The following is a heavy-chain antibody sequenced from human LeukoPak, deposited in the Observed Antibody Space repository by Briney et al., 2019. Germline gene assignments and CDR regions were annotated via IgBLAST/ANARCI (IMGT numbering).Heavy chain of an antibody. J-gene: IGHJ4*02. D-gene: IGHD3-10*01. V-gene: IGHV4-39*01. CDR2: IYYSGST. Sequence: SETLSLTCTVSGGSINTVTYYWGWIRQPPGKGLEWIGSIYYSGSTHNNASLEGRVNISVDTSKNQFSLKLTSVTAADTAIYYCASLRYYGSADWGQGTLVTVS. CDR1: GGSINTVTYY. CDR3: ASLRYYGSAD.